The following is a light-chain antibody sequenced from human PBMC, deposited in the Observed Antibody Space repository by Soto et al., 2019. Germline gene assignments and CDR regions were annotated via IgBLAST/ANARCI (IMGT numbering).Light chain of an antibody. CDR3: MQSTQVPPT. CDR2: EVS. J-gene: IGKJ5*01. Sequence: DIVMTPSPLSLSVAPGQPSSVSCNSSHSLLHITGETFLFWYLQKPGQSPQLLIYEVSTRVSGVPDRFSGSGSGTDFTLKISRVETDDVGIYYCMQSTQVPPTFGQGTRLEIK. V-gene: IGKV2D-29*02. CDR1: HSLLHITGETF.